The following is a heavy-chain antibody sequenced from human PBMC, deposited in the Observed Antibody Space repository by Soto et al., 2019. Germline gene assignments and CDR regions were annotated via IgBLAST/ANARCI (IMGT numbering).Heavy chain of an antibody. V-gene: IGHV3-23*01. CDR2: ISGSGGST. J-gene: IGHJ5*02. Sequence: GGSLRLSCAASGFTFSSYAMNWVRQAPGKGLEWVSDISGSGGSTYYADSVKGRFTISRDNAKNSLYLQMNSLRDEDTAVYYCAREGGSLNWFDPWGQGTLVTVSS. CDR3: AREGGSLNWFDP. CDR1: GFTFSSYA. D-gene: IGHD1-26*01.